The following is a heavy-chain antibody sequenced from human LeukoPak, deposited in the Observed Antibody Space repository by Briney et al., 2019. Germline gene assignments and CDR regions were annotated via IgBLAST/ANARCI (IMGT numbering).Heavy chain of an antibody. D-gene: IGHD6-13*01. Sequence: SETLSLTCTVSGGSIIGYYWSWIRQPAGKGLEWIGRIHGTGDTDYNPSLKSRVTMSVDTSKNQFSLKLTSVTAADTAVYYCAKDGSSWPFFDSWGQGTLVTVSS. CDR2: IHGTGDT. CDR1: GGSIIGYY. CDR3: AKDGSSWPFFDS. J-gene: IGHJ4*02. V-gene: IGHV4-4*07.